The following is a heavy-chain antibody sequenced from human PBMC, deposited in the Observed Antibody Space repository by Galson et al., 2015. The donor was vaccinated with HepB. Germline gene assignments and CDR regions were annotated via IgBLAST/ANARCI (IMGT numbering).Heavy chain of an antibody. V-gene: IGHV1-8*01. J-gene: IGHJ6*02. CDR1: GYTFTSYD. Sequence: SVKVSCKASGYTFTSYDINWVRQATGQGLEWMGWMNPNSGNTGYAQKFQGRVTMTRNTSISTAYMELSSLRSEDTAVYYCARGDGAAAGYYYYGMDVWGQGTTVTVS. CDR3: ARGDGAAAGYYYYGMDV. D-gene: IGHD6-13*01. CDR2: MNPNSGNT.